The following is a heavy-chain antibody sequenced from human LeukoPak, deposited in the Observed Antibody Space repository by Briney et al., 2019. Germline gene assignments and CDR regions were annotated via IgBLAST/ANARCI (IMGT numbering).Heavy chain of an antibody. D-gene: IGHD5-18*01. CDR3: TTAPKDTAMVMDYFDY. CDR2: IKSKTDGGTT. Sequence: HGGSLRLSCAASGFTFSNAWMSWVRQAPGKELEWVGRIKSKTDGGTTDYAAPVKGRFTISRDDSKNTLYLQMNSLKTEDTAVYYCTTAPKDTAMVMDYFDYWGQGTLVTVSS. CDR1: GFTFSNAW. V-gene: IGHV3-15*01. J-gene: IGHJ4*02.